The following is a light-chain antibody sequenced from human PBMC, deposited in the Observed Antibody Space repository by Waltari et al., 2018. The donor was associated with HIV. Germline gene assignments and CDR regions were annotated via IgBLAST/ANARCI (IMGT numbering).Light chain of an antibody. J-gene: IGLJ3*02. CDR1: SSDVGGYNY. CDR2: EVN. V-gene: IGLV2-14*01. CDR3: SSYTSSRTLV. Sequence: QSALTQPASVSGSPGQSITISCTGTSSDVGGYNYVSWYQQHPDKAPKLVIFEVNKRPAGVSNRFSGSKSGNTASLTISGLQAEDEADYYCSSYTSSRTLVCGGGTKLTVL.